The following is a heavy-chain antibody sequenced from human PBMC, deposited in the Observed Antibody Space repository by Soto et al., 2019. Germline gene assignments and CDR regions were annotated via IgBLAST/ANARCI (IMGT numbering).Heavy chain of an antibody. V-gene: IGHV4-34*01. CDR3: ARARILRYFDWLDY. D-gene: IGHD3-9*01. CDR1: GGSFSGYY. J-gene: IGHJ4*02. CDR2: INHSGST. Sequence: SETLSLTCAVYGGSFSGYYWSWIRQPPGKGLEWIGEINHSGSTNYNPSLKSRVTISVDTSKNQFSLKLSSVTAADTAVYYCARARILRYFDWLDYWGQGTLVTVSS.